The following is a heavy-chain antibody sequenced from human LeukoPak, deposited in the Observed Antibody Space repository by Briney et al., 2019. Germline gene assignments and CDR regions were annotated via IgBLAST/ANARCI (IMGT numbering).Heavy chain of an antibody. D-gene: IGHD5-18*01. Sequence: PSETLSLTCIVSGGSISSNSYYWGWIRQPPGKGLEWIGSIYYSGSTYDNPSLKSRVTISVDTSKNQFSLKLRSVTAADTAVYYCASNNHRDGYSYGDYYFDYWGQGTLVTVSS. J-gene: IGHJ4*02. CDR2: IYYSGST. CDR3: ASNNHRDGYSYGDYYFDY. V-gene: IGHV4-39*07. CDR1: GGSISSNSYY.